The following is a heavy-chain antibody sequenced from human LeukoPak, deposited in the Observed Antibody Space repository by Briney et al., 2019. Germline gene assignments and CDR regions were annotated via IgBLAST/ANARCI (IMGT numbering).Heavy chain of an antibody. D-gene: IGHD2-2*01. CDR1: SGSISSYY. CDR2: IYYSGSA. CDR3: GGGVVPAA. J-gene: IGHJ5*02. Sequence: PSETLSLTCTVSSGSISSYYWSWIRQPPGKGLEWVGYIYYSGSAAYNPSLKSRVTISVDTSRNQFSLKLSSVTAADTAVYYCGGGVVPAAWGQGTLVTVSS. V-gene: IGHV4-59*12.